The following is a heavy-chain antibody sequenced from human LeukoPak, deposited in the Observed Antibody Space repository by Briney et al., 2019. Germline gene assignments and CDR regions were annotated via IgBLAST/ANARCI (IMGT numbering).Heavy chain of an antibody. V-gene: IGHV3-64*04. J-gene: IGHJ4*02. CDR2: ISGNGGNT. CDR3: ARVYVDTAMVYYFDY. D-gene: IGHD5-18*01. Sequence: PGGSLRLSCSASGFTFSSYTMHWVRQAPGKGLEYVSTISGNGGNTYSADSVKGRFTISRDNAKNTLYLQMNSLRAEDTAVYYCARVYVDTAMVYYFDYWGQGTLSPSPQ. CDR1: GFTFSSYT.